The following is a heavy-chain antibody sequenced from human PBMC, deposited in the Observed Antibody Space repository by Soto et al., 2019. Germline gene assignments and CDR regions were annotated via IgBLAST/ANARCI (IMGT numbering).Heavy chain of an antibody. J-gene: IGHJ4*02. CDR2: INPNSAGT. CDR1: GYTFTGYY. CDR3: ASLSAASSSWYSGGYFDY. Sequence: PSLKVSCKASGYTFTGYYMHWVRQAPGQGLEWMGWINPNSAGTNYAQKFQGRVTMTRDTSISTAYMELSRLRSDDTAVYYCASLSAASSSWYSGGYFDYWGQGTLVTVSS. D-gene: IGHD6-13*01. V-gene: IGHV1-2*02.